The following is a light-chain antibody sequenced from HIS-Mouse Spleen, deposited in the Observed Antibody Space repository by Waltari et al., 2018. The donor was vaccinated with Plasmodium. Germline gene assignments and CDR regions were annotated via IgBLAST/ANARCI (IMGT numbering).Light chain of an antibody. CDR3: LQDYNYPYT. V-gene: IGKV1-6*01. J-gene: IGKJ2*01. CDR2: AAS. CDR1: PGIRND. Sequence: AIQMTQSPSSLSASVGDRVPIPGRASPGIRNDLGWYQQKPGKAPKLLISAASSLQSGVPSRFSGSGSGTDFTLTISSLQPEDFATYYCLQDYNYPYTFGQGTKLEIK.